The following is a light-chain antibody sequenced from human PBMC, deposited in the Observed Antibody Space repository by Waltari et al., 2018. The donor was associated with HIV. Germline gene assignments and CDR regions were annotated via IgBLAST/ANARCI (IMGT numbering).Light chain of an antibody. CDR2: GAS. CDR1: QSVNSN. V-gene: IGKV3-15*01. J-gene: IGKJ1*01. CDR3: QRYNNWPPAWT. Sequence: EIVMTQSPATLSVSAGVRVTLSCRASQSVNSNLAWYQQKPGQAPRLLIYGASTRAAGIPARFSGSGSGTEFTLTISSLQSEDFAVYYCQRYNNWPPAWTFGQGTKVEIK.